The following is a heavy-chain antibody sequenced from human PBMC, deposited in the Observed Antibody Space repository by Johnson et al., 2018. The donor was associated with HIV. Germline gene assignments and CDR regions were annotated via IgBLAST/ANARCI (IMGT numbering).Heavy chain of an antibody. Sequence: QVQLVESGGGLVQPGRSLRLSCADSGFTFSSYAVHWVRQAPGKGLEWVAVISYDGSNKYYADSVKGRFTISRDNSKNTLYLQMSSLRAEDTAVFYCARDYMPYSSDPDAFDIWGQGTMVTVSS. CDR2: ISYDGSNK. J-gene: IGHJ3*02. D-gene: IGHD6-19*01. V-gene: IGHV3-30-3*01. CDR1: GFTFSSYA. CDR3: ARDYMPYSSDPDAFDI.